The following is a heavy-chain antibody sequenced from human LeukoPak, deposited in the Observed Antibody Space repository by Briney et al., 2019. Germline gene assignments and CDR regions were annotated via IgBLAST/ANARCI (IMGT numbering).Heavy chain of an antibody. J-gene: IGHJ4*02. CDR3: VRLPLGYCSSTSCLD. CDR2: ISSSTGNT. Sequence: SVKVSCKASGYNFNTYSISWVRQAPGQGLEWVGWISSSTGNTNTTHKPQDRDTISTNTSTGTAYLYLRILRSDDTAVYYCVRLPLGYCSSTSCLDWGQGTLVTVSS. CDR1: GYNFNTYS. D-gene: IGHD2-2*01. V-gene: IGHV1-18*01.